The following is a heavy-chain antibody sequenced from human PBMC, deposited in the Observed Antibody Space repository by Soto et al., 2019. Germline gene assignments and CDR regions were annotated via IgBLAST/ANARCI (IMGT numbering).Heavy chain of an antibody. J-gene: IGHJ4*02. Sequence: QVQLVESGGGVVQPGRSLRLSCAASGFTFSNYGMHWVRQAPGKGLDWVAIIWYDGSNKYYADSVKGRFTISRDNSKNTVYLEMNALRAEDTALYYCARNNGNYRLDDWCQGALVTVSS. CDR2: IWYDGSNK. CDR1: GFTFSNYG. V-gene: IGHV3-33*01. CDR3: ARNNGNYRLDD. D-gene: IGHD1-7*01.